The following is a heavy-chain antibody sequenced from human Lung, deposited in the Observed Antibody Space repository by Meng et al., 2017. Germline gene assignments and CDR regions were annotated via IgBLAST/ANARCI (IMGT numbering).Heavy chain of an antibody. CDR2: MNPSSGDT. CDR1: GYTFTDYY. Sequence: QVQLVQSGAEVKRPGASVRVSCKASGYTFTDYYMQWVRQAPGQGLEWMGRMNPSSGDTKYAQKFQGRVTMTGYTSISTAYMGLSRLTSDDTAVYYCAREGGSSSHFDYWGQGTLVTVSS. V-gene: IGHV1-2*06. D-gene: IGHD6-6*01. J-gene: IGHJ4*02. CDR3: AREGGSSSHFDY.